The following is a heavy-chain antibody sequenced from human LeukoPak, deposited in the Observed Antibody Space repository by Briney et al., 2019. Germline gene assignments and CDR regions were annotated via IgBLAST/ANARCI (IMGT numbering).Heavy chain of an antibody. V-gene: IGHV3-48*03. CDR2: ISSSGSTI. CDR3: ARSIRYYDILTGYYTLRGSFDY. Sequence: PGGSLRLSRAASGFTFSSYEMNWVRQAPGKGLEWVSYISSSGSTIYYADSVKGRFTISRDNAKNSLYLQMNSLRAEDTAVYYCARSIRYYDILTGYYTLRGSFDYWGQGTLVTVSS. D-gene: IGHD3-9*01. J-gene: IGHJ4*02. CDR1: GFTFSSYE.